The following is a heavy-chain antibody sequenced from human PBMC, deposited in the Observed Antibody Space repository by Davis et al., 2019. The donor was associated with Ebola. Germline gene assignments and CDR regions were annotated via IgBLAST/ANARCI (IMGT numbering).Heavy chain of an antibody. V-gene: IGHV1-18*01. Sequence: ASVKVSCKTSGYTFTNYGISWVRQVPGQGPEWMGRISGNGNSNYAQKFHGRISLTTDTSTGTAYLELRSLRADDTAVYYCARLGYDYLSSHDFDYWGQGTLVTISS. CDR3: ARLGYDYLSSHDFDY. CDR1: GYTFTNYG. D-gene: IGHD3-16*01. J-gene: IGHJ4*02. CDR2: ISGNGNS.